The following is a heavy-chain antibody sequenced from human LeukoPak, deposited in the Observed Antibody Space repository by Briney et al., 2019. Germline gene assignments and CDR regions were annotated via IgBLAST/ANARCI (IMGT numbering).Heavy chain of an antibody. CDR1: GFTFDDYG. V-gene: IGHV3-20*04. D-gene: IGHD2-2*01. CDR2: INWNGGST. J-gene: IGHJ4*02. Sequence: GGSLRLSCAASGFTFDDYGMSWVRQAPGKGLEWVSGINWNGGSTGYADSVKGRFTISRDNAKNSPYLQMNSLRAEDTALYYCARYCSSTSCYLDWYFDYWGQGTLVTVSS. CDR3: ARYCSSTSCYLDWYFDY.